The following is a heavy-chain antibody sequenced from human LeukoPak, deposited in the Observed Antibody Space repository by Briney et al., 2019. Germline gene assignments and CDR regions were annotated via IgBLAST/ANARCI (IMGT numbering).Heavy chain of an antibody. CDR3: ARGGQLWPRDDY. D-gene: IGHD3-16*01. Sequence: SETLSLTCAVYGGSFSGYYWSWIRQPPGKGLEWIGEINHSGSTNYNPSLKSRVTISVDTSKNQFSLKLSSVTAADTAVYYCARGGQLWPRDDYWGQGTLVTVSS. CDR1: GGSFSGYY. CDR2: INHSGST. J-gene: IGHJ4*02. V-gene: IGHV4-34*01.